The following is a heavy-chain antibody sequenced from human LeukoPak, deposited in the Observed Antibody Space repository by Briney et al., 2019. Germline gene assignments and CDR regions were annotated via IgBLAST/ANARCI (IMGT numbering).Heavy chain of an antibody. D-gene: IGHD3-10*01. CDR1: GFTLSSYA. Sequence: QAGGSLRLSCAASGFTLSSYAMSWVRQAPGKGLEWVSAISGSGGSTYYADSVKGRFTISRDNSKNTLYLQMNSLRAEDTAVYYCAKRGPSWFGELLGAFDIWGQGTMVTVSS. J-gene: IGHJ3*02. CDR2: ISGSGGST. V-gene: IGHV3-23*01. CDR3: AKRGPSWFGELLGAFDI.